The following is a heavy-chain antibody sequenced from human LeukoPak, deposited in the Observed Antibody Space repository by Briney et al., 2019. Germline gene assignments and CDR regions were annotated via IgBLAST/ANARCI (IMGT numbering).Heavy chain of an antibody. V-gene: IGHV7-4-1*02. CDR3: ARGVRVIDY. J-gene: IGHJ4*02. CDR1: GYTLTSYA. Sequence: ASVKVSRKASGYTLTSYAMNWVRQAPGQGLEWMGWINTNTGNPTYAQGFTGRFVFSWDTSVSTAYLQISRLKAEDTAVYYCARGVRVIDYWGQGTLVTVSS. D-gene: IGHD1-1*01. CDR2: INTNTGNP.